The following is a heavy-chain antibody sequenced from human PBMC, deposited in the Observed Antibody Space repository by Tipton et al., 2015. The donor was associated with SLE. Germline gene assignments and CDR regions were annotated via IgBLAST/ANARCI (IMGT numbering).Heavy chain of an antibody. J-gene: IGHJ5*02. CDR3: ARVIFYGDYTPGWFDP. Sequence: TLSLTCAVYGGSFSGYYWSWIRQPPGKGLEWIGYIYYSGSTYYNPSLKSRVTISVDTSKNQFSLKLSSVTAADTAVYYCARVIFYGDYTPGWFDPWGQGAPVTVSS. CDR1: GGSFSGYY. CDR2: IYYSGST. V-gene: IGHV4-34*01. D-gene: IGHD4-17*01.